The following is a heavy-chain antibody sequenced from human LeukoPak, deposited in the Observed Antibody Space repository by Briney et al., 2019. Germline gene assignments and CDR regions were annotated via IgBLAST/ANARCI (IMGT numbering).Heavy chain of an antibody. CDR2: INHSGST. V-gene: IGHV4-34*01. CDR1: GGSFSGYY. J-gene: IGHJ4*02. D-gene: IGHD3-22*01. CDR3: ARRPTSYYYDSSGQKWYYFDF. Sequence: PSETPSLTCAVYGGSFSGYYWSWIRQPPGKGLEWIGEINHSGSTNYNPSLKSRVTISVDTSKNQFSLKLSSVTAADTAVYYCARRPTSYYYDSSGQKWYYFDFWGQGTLVTVSS.